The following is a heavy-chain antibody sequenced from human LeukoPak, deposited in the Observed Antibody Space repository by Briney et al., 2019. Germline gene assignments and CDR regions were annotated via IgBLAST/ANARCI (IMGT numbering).Heavy chain of an antibody. CDR2: ISYDGSNK. J-gene: IGHJ4*02. Sequence: GGSLRLSCVGSGFIFSSYSMNWVRQAPGKGLEWVAVISYDGSNKYYADSVKGRFTISRDNSKNTLYLQMNSLRAEDTAVYYCARDDEGVYYYDSSAPGGYWGQGTLVTVSS. V-gene: IGHV3-30*04. CDR1: GFIFSSYS. D-gene: IGHD3-22*01. CDR3: ARDDEGVYYYDSSAPGGY.